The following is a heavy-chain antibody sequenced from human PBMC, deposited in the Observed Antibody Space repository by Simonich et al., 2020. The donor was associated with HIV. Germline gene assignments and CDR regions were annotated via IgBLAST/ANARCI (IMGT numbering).Heavy chain of an antibody. J-gene: IGHJ4*02. CDR1: GYTFTSYY. V-gene: IGHV1-46*01. CDR2: TTPSGGST. Sequence: QVQLVQSGAEVKKPGASVKDSCKASGYTFTSYYMHWVRQAPGQGLEWMGITTPSGGSTSYAQKFQGRVTMTRDTSTSTVYMELSSLRSEDTAVYYCAREGSSWYYFDYWGQGTLVTVSS. CDR3: AREGSSWYYFDY. D-gene: IGHD6-13*01.